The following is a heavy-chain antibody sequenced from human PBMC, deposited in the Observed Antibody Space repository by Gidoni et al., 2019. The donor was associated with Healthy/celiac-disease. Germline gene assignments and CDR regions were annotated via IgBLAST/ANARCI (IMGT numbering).Heavy chain of an antibody. V-gene: IGHV3-49*04. Sequence: EVQLVESGGGLVQPGRSLRLSCTASGFHFGDYAMSWVRQAPGKGLGWVGFIRSKAYGGTTEYAASVKGRFTISRDDSKSIAYLQMNSLKTEDTAVYYCTRRGIVVVPAATGYYYYYMDVWGKGTTVTVSS. CDR2: IRSKAYGGTT. CDR3: TRRGIVVVPAATGYYYYYMDV. J-gene: IGHJ6*03. D-gene: IGHD2-2*01. CDR1: GFHFGDYA.